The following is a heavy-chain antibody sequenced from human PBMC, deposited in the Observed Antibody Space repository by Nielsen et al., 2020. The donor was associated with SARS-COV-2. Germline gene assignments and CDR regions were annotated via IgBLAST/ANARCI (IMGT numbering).Heavy chain of an antibody. CDR2: ISSGSSTM. CDR1: GFAFSGYS. V-gene: IGHV3-48*01. Sequence: GESLKISCAASGFAFSGYSMNWVRQAPGKGLEWLSYISSGSSTMYYADSVKGRFTISRDNAKNSLYLRMNSLRADDTAVYYCVRVRDDGYYYDTGPFDYWGQGTLVTVSS. D-gene: IGHD3-22*01. CDR3: VRVRDDGYYYDTGPFDY. J-gene: IGHJ4*02.